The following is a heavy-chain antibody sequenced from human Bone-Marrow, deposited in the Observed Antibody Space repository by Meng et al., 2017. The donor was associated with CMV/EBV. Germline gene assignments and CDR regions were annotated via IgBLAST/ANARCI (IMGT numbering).Heavy chain of an antibody. Sequence: ASVKVSCKASGYTFTSYGINWVRQATGQGLEWMGWMNPNSGNTGYAQKFQGRVTMTRNTSIGTAYMELSSLRSEDTAVYYCARVGYYYYGMDVWGQGTTVTVSS. J-gene: IGHJ6*02. V-gene: IGHV1-8*01. CDR1: GYTFTSYG. CDR3: ARVGYYYYGMDV. CDR2: MNPNSGNT.